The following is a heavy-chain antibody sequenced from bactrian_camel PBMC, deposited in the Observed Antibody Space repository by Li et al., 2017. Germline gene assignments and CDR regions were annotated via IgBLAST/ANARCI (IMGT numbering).Heavy chain of an antibody. CDR2: IDWEGEI. J-gene: IGHJ4*01. V-gene: IGHV3S53*01. Sequence: HVQLVESGGGSVQTGGSLTLSCVGSGKDFSTDCMAWYRQGPGNERQGVAAIDWEGEIRYAHSVKGRFTISRDRSKNALYLQMNNLKTEDTGVYFCHAPYAYWGQGTQVTVS. CDR3: HAPYAY. CDR1: GKDFSTDC.